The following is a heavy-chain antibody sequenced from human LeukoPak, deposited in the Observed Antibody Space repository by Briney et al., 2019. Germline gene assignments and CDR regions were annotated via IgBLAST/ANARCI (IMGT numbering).Heavy chain of an antibody. V-gene: IGHV4-38-2*02. J-gene: IGHJ5*02. CDR1: GYSISSGYY. CDR2: IYHSGST. CDR3: ARDKYGENNWFDP. D-gene: IGHD4-17*01. Sequence: SETLSLTCTVSGYSISSGYYWGWIRQPPGKGLEWIGRIYHSGSTYYNPSLKSRVTISVDTSKNQFSLKLSSVTAADTAVYYCARDKYGENNWFDPWGQGTLVTVSS.